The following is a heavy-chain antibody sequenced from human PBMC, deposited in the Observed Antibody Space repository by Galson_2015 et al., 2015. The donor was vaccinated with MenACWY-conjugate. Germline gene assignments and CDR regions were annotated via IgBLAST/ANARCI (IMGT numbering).Heavy chain of an antibody. D-gene: IGHD3-22*01. Sequence: QSGAEVKKPGESLQISCKGSGYSFTSYWIGWVRQMPGKGLEWMGIIYPGDSDTRYSPSFQGQVTISADKSISTAYLQWSSLKASDTATYYCARPTGITMKDWYFDLWGRGTLVTVSS. V-gene: IGHV5-51*01. J-gene: IGHJ2*01. CDR2: IYPGDSDT. CDR1: GYSFTSYW. CDR3: ARPTGITMKDWYFDL.